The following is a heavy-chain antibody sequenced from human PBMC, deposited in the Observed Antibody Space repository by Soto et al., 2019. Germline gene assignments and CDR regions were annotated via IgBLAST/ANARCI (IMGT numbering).Heavy chain of an antibody. Sequence: SETLSLTCTVSGGSISSGGYYWSWIRQHAGKGLEWIGYIYYSGSTYYNPSLKSRVTISVDTSKNQFSLKLSSVTAADTAVYYCARSRRERGYIYIFPYCYYAMDVWGQGTTVTLS. CDR1: GGSISSGGYY. CDR3: ARSRRERGYIYIFPYCYYAMDV. J-gene: IGHJ6*02. V-gene: IGHV4-31*03. D-gene: IGHD5-18*01. CDR2: IYYSGST.